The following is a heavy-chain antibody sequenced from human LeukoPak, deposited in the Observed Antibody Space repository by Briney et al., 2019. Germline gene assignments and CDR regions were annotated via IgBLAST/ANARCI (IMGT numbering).Heavy chain of an antibody. CDR1: GGSISSSSYY. J-gene: IGHJ6*02. CDR2: IYYSGST. D-gene: IGHD3-22*01. V-gene: IGHV4-39*07. Sequence: SETLSLTCTVSGGSISSSSYYWGWIRQPPGKGLEWIGSIYYSGSTYYNPPLKSRVTISVDTSKNQFSLKLSSVTAADTAVYYCARDSVNYYDSSGYYYYGIDVWGQGTTVTVSS. CDR3: ARDSVNYYDSSGYYYYGIDV.